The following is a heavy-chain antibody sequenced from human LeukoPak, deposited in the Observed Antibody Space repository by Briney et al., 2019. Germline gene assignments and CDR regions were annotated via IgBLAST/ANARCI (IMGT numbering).Heavy chain of an antibody. J-gene: IGHJ4*02. CDR2: IYFSGST. CDR3: ARLNAMVRGLIIVDY. CDR1: GASISSGGYY. V-gene: IGHV4-31*03. D-gene: IGHD3-10*01. Sequence: SETLSLTCTVSGASISSGGYYWSWIRQHPGKGLECIGYIYFSGSTYYNPSLKSRVTISVDTSKNHFSLKVTSVTAADTAVYYCARLNAMVRGLIIVDYWGQGTLATVSS.